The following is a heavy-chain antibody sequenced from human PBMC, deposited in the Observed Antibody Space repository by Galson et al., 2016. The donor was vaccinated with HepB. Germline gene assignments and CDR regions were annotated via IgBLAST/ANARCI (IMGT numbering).Heavy chain of an antibody. CDR2: IDPEDGKT. CDR3: ASGGYVSGQDSFDI. Sequence: VKVSCKVSGYTFTDYRIHRVQQAPEKGLVWLGLIDPEDGKTVYAEKFQGRVTITADTSTDTAYMELSSLRSDDTAIYYCASGGYVSGQDSFDIWGQGTLVTVSS. V-gene: IGHV1-69-2*01. D-gene: IGHD6-25*01. CDR1: GYTFTDYR. J-gene: IGHJ3*02.